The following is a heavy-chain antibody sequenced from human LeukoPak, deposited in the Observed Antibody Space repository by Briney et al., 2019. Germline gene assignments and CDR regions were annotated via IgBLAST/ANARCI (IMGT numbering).Heavy chain of an antibody. CDR3: ARVGFCSSTSCYSGAYYFDY. D-gene: IGHD2-2*02. J-gene: IGHJ4*02. CDR1: GFSLTTHGVG. CDR2: IYWDADK. Sequence: ESGPTLVNPTQTLTLTCTFSGFSLTTHGVGVGWIRQAPGKALEWLALIYWDADKRYSPSLKSRLTVTKSTSKNQVVLTMTNMDLVDTATYYCARVGFCSSTSCYSGAYYFDYWGQGTLVTVSS. V-gene: IGHV2-5*02.